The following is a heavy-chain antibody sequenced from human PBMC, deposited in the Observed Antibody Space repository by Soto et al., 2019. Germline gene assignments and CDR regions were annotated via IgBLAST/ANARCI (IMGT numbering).Heavy chain of an antibody. D-gene: IGHD6-13*01. Sequence: GGSLRLSCAASGFTFSSYSMNWVRQAPGKGLEWVSSISSSSYIYYADSVKGRFTISRDNAKNSLYLQMNSLRAEDTAVYYCARSTVGIAAADNWFDPWGQGTLVTVSS. CDR2: ISSSSYI. J-gene: IGHJ5*02. CDR1: GFTFSSYS. V-gene: IGHV3-21*01. CDR3: ARSTVGIAAADNWFDP.